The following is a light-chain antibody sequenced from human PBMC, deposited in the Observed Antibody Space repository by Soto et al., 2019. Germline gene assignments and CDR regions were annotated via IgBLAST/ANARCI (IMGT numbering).Light chain of an antibody. CDR2: NAS. Sequence: DIHITQSPSTLSSSLGDRVTITCRASRNIERWLAWYQQKPGKPPKLLILNASTLGSGVPSRFSGSGSGTEFTLTISGLQPDDFATYYCQHCDTSWPFGQGTKVDI. CDR3: QHCDTSWP. J-gene: IGKJ1*01. CDR1: RNIERW. V-gene: IGKV1-5*01.